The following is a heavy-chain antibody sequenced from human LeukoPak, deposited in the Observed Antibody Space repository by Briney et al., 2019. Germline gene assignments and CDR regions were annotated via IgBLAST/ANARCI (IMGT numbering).Heavy chain of an antibody. J-gene: IGHJ5*02. CDR2: IRSSSET. D-gene: IGHD5-12*01. Sequence: GGSLRLSCVGSGFVFSKYAVHWVRQAPGKGLEWVSHIRSSSETFYADSVKGRFTISRDNARNSLYLQMNNLRGEDTAIYYCARDAGNSGYGCDLWGQGTLVTVSS. CDR1: GFVFSKYA. CDR3: ARDAGNSGYGCDL. V-gene: IGHV3-48*01.